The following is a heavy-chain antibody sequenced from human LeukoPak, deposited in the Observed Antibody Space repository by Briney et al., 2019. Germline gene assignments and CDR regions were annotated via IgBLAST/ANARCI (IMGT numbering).Heavy chain of an antibody. J-gene: IGHJ4*02. Sequence: PGGSLRLSCAASGFTFSSYGMHWVRQAPGKGLEWVAFIRYDGSNKYYADSVKGRFTISRDSSKNTLYLQMNSLRAEDTAVYYCAKTLDTYYDFWSGYYSTDFDYWGQGTLVTVSS. CDR3: AKTLDTYYDFWSGYYSTDFDY. CDR1: GFTFSSYG. V-gene: IGHV3-30*02. CDR2: IRYDGSNK. D-gene: IGHD3-3*01.